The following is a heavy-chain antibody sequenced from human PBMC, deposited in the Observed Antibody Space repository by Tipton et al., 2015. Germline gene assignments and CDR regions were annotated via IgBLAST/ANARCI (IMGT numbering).Heavy chain of an antibody. D-gene: IGHD6-6*01. CDR3: AREDWEAARMRPFDY. J-gene: IGHJ4*02. CDR2: IFSSGST. Sequence: TLSLTCTVSGGSISSGSYYWSWIRQPAGKGLEWIGRIFSSGSTNYNPSFKSRVTISFDTSKNQFSLKLSSVTAADTAVYYCAREDWEAARMRPFDYWGRGTLVTVSS. V-gene: IGHV4-61*02. CDR1: GGSISSGSYY.